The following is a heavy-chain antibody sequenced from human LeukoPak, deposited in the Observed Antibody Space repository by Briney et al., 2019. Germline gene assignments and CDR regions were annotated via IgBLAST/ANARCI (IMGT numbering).Heavy chain of an antibody. J-gene: IGHJ4*02. V-gene: IGHV1-69*04. Sequence: ASVTVSCKASGGTFSSYAISWVRQPPGQGVEWMGRIIPILGIANYAQKFQGRVTITADKSTSTAYMELSSLRSEDTAVYYCARDPLDYYDSSGPTPIDYWGQGTLVTVSS. CDR1: GGTFSSYA. CDR2: IIPILGIA. D-gene: IGHD3-22*01. CDR3: ARDPLDYYDSSGPTPIDY.